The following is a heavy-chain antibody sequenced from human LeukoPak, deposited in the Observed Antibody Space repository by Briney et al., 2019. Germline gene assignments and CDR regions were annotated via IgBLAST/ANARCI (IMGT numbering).Heavy chain of an antibody. D-gene: IGHD3-22*01. J-gene: IGHJ4*02. V-gene: IGHV1-69*05. CDR2: IIPIFGTA. CDR1: GYTFTSYD. CDR3: QHYYDSSGYSN. Sequence: SVKVSCKASGYTFTSYDINWVRQATGQGLEWMGRIIPIFGTANYAQKFQGRVTITTDESTSTAYMELSSLRSEDTAVYYCQHYYDSSGYSNWGQGTLVTVSS.